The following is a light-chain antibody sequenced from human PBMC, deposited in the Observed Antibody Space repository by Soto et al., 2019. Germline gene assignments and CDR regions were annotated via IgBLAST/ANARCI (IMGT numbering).Light chain of an antibody. V-gene: IGKV1-33*01. CDR1: QDISNY. CDR2: DAS. J-gene: IGKJ5*01. Sequence: DIQMTQSPSSLSASVGDRVTITCQASQDISNYLNWYQQKPGKAPKLLIYDASNLETGVPSRFSGSGSGTDFTFTISSLQPKDIAAYYCQQYDNLPITFGQGTRLEIK. CDR3: QQYDNLPIT.